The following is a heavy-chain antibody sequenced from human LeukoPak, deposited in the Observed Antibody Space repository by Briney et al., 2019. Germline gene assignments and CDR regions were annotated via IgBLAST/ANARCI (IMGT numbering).Heavy chain of an antibody. CDR1: GFTFSSYG. Sequence: GRSLRLSCAASGFTFSSYGMHWVRQAPGKGLEWVAVISYDGSNKYYADSVKGRFTISRDNSKNTLYLQMNSLRAEDTAVYYCAKLVGSDSSGYPFDYWGQGTLVTVSS. D-gene: IGHD3-22*01. V-gene: IGHV3-30*18. CDR2: ISYDGSNK. J-gene: IGHJ4*02. CDR3: AKLVGSDSSGYPFDY.